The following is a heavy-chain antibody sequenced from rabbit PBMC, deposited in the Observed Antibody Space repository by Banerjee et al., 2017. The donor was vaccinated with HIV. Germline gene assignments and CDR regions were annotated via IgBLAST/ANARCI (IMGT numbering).Heavy chain of an antibody. CDR2: IYTSSGST. CDR1: GFSFNSSDY. V-gene: IGHV1S40*01. CDR3: ARDCTSGTIIYNL. Sequence: QSLEESGGDLVKPGASLTLTCTASGFSFNSSDYMCWVRQAPGKGLELIGCIYTSSGSTRYASWAKGRFTISKTSSTTVTLQMTSLTAADTATYFCARDCTSGTIIYNLWGPGTLVTVS. D-gene: IGHD1-1*01. J-gene: IGHJ4*01.